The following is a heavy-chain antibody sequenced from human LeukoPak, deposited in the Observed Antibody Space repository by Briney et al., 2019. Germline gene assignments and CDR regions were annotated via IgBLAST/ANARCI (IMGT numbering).Heavy chain of an antibody. CDR1: GFTSSSYA. D-gene: IGHD6-25*01. V-gene: IGHV3-23*01. CDR2: ISGSGGST. CDR3: ARGGPPLDY. Sequence: GGSLRLSCAASGFTSSSYAMSWVRQAPGKGLEWVSAISGSGGSTYYADSVKGRFTISRDNSKDTLYLQMNSLRAADTAVYYCARGGPPLDYWGQGTLVTVSS. J-gene: IGHJ4*02.